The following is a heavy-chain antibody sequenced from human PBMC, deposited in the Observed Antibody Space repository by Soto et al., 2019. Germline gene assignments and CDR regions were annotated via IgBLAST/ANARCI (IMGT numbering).Heavy chain of an antibody. J-gene: IGHJ4*02. V-gene: IGHV4-59*08. CDR1: SDSISSYY. CDR2: TDYSGNT. Sequence: QVQLQESGPGLVRPSETLSLTCTVSSDSISSYYWIWIRQSPGKGLEWIGYTDYSGNTNYNPSLKSRVTISGDTSKNQFSLRLSSVTAADTAVYYCARAVGDPLYNLDYWGQGNLVTVSS. D-gene: IGHD6-19*01. CDR3: ARAVGDPLYNLDY.